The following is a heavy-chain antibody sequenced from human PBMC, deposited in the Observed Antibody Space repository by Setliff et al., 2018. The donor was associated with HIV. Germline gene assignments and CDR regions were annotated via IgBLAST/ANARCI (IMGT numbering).Heavy chain of an antibody. CDR2: INAGNGNT. D-gene: IGHD2-2*02. Sequence: ASVKVSCKASGYTFTFYSMHWVRQAPGQRLEWMGWINAGNGNTKYSQKFQGRVTITRDTSTSTAYMELRSLRSDDTAVYYCARESGYCSSTSCYNLDYHFDYWGQGTLVTVSS. V-gene: IGHV1-3*01. CDR1: GYTFTFYS. CDR3: ARESGYCSSTSCYNLDYHFDY. J-gene: IGHJ4*02.